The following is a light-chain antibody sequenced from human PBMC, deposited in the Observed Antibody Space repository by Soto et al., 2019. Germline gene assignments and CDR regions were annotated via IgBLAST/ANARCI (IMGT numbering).Light chain of an antibody. Sequence: QSALTQPASVSGSPGQSITISCTGTSSDAGVYNYVSWYQQHPGKAPKLMIYDVNNRPSGVSNRFSGSKSGDTASLTISGLQAEDEADYYCSSYTSSSTLVFGTGTKLTVL. CDR3: SSYTSSSTLV. J-gene: IGLJ1*01. V-gene: IGLV2-14*01. CDR1: SSDAGVYNY. CDR2: DVN.